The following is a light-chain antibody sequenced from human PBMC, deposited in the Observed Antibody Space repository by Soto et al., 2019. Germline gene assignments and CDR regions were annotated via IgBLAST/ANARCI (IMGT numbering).Light chain of an antibody. CDR1: QSISSY. V-gene: IGKV1-39*01. Sequence: DIQMTQSPSSLSASVGDRVTITCRASQSISSYLNWYQQKPGKAPKILIYAASSLQSGVPSRFSGSGSGTDFTLTISSLQPEDFATYYCQQRQTFGQGTKVEIK. J-gene: IGKJ1*01. CDR3: QQRQT. CDR2: AAS.